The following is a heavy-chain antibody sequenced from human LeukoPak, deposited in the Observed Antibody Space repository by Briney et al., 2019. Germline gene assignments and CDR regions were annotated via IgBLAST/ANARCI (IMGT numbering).Heavy chain of an antibody. J-gene: IGHJ4*02. CDR2: ISSSSSTI. D-gene: IGHD4-11*01. Sequence: PGGSLRLSCAASGFVFSSKSMIWVRQAPGKGLEWVSYISSSSSTIYYADSVKGRFTISRDNAKNSLYLQMNSLRAEDTAVYYCATSGYSNIDYWGQGTLVTVSS. V-gene: IGHV3-48*04. CDR3: ATSGYSNIDY. CDR1: GFVFSSKS.